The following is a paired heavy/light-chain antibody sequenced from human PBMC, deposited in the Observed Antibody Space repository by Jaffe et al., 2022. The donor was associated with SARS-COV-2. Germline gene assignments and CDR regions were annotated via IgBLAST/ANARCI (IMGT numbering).Heavy chain of an antibody. CDR3: ARRQHLLLGLDY. V-gene: IGHV5-51*01. CDR1: GYNFTTSW. J-gene: IGHJ4*02. CDR2: VYPGDSGT. D-gene: IGHD2-15*01. Sequence: EVQLVQSGAEVKKPGESLKISCKSSGYNFTTSWIGWVRQMPGKGLEWMGIVYPGDSGTSYSPSFQGQVTISADKSINTAYLQWSNLKASDTAMYYCARRQHLLLGLDYWGQGTLVTVSS.
Light chain of an antibody. CDR2: KDT. CDR3: QSADSSGTYGV. J-gene: IGLJ3*02. Sequence: SYELTQPPSVSVSPGQTARITCSGDVLPKQYAYWYQRKPGQAPVLVIYKDTERPSGIPERFSGSSSGTTVTLTISGVQAEDEADYYCQSADSSGTYGVFGGGTKLTVL. CDR1: VLPKQY. V-gene: IGLV3-25*03.